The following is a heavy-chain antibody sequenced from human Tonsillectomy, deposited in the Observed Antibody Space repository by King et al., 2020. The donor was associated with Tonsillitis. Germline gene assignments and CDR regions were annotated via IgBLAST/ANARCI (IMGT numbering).Heavy chain of an antibody. V-gene: IGHV4-34*01. CDR1: GGSFSGYY. Sequence: VQLQQWGAGLLKPSETLSLTCAVYGGSFSGYYWSWIRQPPGKGLEWIGEINHSGSTNYNPSLKSRVTISVDTSKNQFSLKLSSVTAADTAVYYCARGGRDFQAGYYYYMDVWGKGTTVTVSS. CDR3: ARGGRDFQAGYYYYMDV. CDR2: INHSGST. J-gene: IGHJ6*03. D-gene: IGHD6-19*01.